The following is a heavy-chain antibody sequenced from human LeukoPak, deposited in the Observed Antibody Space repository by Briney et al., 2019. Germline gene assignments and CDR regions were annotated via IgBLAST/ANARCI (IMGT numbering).Heavy chain of an antibody. J-gene: IGHJ4*02. CDR1: GYSISSGYY. CDR2: IYHSGSP. CDR3: ARGLPYGDGTPLDY. V-gene: IGHV4-38-2*02. Sequence: SETLSLTCSVSGYSISSGYYWGWIRQPPGKGLEWFRSIYHSGSPYYNPSLKSRVTISVDTSKNQFSLKLSSVTAADTAVYYCARGLPYGDGTPLDYWGQGTLVTVSS. D-gene: IGHD4-17*01.